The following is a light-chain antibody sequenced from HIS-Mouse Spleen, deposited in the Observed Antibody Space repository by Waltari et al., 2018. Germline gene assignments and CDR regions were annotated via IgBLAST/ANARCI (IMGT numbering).Light chain of an antibody. CDR1: QSISSW. CDR2: KAS. Sequence: DIQMTQSPSTLSASVGDRVTITCRASQSISSWLAWYQQKPGKAPTHLIYKASSLESGVPSRFSGSGSGTEFTLTISSLQPDDFATYYCQQYNSYPWTFGQGTKVEIK. V-gene: IGKV1-5*03. J-gene: IGKJ1*01. CDR3: QQYNSYPWT.